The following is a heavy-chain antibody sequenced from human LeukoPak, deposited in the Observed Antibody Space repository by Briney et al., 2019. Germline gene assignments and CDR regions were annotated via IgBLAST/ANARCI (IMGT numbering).Heavy chain of an antibody. V-gene: IGHV3-66*02. CDR3: ASAIVGATIFDY. J-gene: IGHJ4*02. D-gene: IGHD1-26*01. Sequence: GGSLRLSGAASGFTVSSNYMSWVRQAPGKGLEWVSVIYSGGSTYYADSVKSRFTISRDNSKNTLYLQMNSLRAEDTAVYYCASAIVGATIFDYWGQGTLVTVSS. CDR2: IYSGGST. CDR1: GFTVSSNY.